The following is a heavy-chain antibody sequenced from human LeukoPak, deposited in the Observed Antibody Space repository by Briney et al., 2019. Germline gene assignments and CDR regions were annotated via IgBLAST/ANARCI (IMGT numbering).Heavy chain of an antibody. CDR3: ARDLLGSATSYSSGAWDY. Sequence: GSSVKVSCKASGGTFSNYAISWVRQAPRQGLEWMGGIIPIFDTVDNAQKFQGRLTITADESTSTAYMELSSLRAEDTAVYYCARDLLGSATSYSSGAWDYWGQGTLVTVSS. D-gene: IGHD3-9*01. CDR2: IIPIFDTV. J-gene: IGHJ4*02. V-gene: IGHV1-69*01. CDR1: GGTFSNYA.